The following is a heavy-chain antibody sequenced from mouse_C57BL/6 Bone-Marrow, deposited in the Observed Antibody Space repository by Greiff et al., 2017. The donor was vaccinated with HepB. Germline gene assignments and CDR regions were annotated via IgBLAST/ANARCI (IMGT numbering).Heavy chain of an antibody. CDR2: IRLKSDNYAT. D-gene: IGHD2-4*01. CDR1: GFTFSNYW. CDR3: TGSTMIFDY. Sequence: EVQRVESGGGLVQPGGSMKLSCVASGFTFSNYWMNWVRQSPEKGLEWVAQIRLKSDNYATHYAESVKGRFTISRDDSKSSVYLQMNNLRAEDTGIYYCTGSTMIFDYWGQGTTLTVSS. J-gene: IGHJ2*01. V-gene: IGHV6-3*01.